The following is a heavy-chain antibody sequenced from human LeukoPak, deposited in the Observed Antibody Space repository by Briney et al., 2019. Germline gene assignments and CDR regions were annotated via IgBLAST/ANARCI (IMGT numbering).Heavy chain of an antibody. V-gene: IGHV1-2*02. J-gene: IGHJ1*01. CDR1: GYTFTGYY. Sequence: GASVKVSCKASGYTFTGYYMHWVRQAPGQGLEWMGWINPNSGGTNYAQKFQGRVTMTRDTSISTAYMELSRLRSDDTAVYYCAREYYYDSSGYYGAEYFQHWGQGTLVTVSS. CDR2: INPNSGGT. CDR3: AREYYYDSSGYYGAEYFQH. D-gene: IGHD3-22*01.